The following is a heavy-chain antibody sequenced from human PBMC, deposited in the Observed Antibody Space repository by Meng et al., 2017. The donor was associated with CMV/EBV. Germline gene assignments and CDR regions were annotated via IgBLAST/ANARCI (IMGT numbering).Heavy chain of an antibody. CDR1: GYTFTKYY. D-gene: IGHD4-17*01. J-gene: IGHJ3*02. CDR3: ARGTTVAFDI. CDR2: MNPSGGGT. V-gene: IGHV1-46*01. Sequence: ASVKVSCKASGYTFTKYYMHWVRQAPGQGLEWMGIMNPSGGGTTCAQKFQGRVTMTRDTSTSTVYMELSSLRFEDTAVYYCARGTTVAFDIWGQGTMVTVSS.